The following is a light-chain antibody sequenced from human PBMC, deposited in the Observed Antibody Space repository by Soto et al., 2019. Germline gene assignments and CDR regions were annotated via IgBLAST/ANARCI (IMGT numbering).Light chain of an antibody. CDR3: QHYNSYSST. Sequence: DSQMTQSPSTLAASVGDRVTITCRASQTISNWLAWYKQKPGKAPKILIYDASILESGVPSRFSGSGSGTEFTLTISSLKPDDFAAYYCQHYNSYSSTFGQGTKVDIK. V-gene: IGKV1-5*01. CDR2: DAS. CDR1: QTISNW. J-gene: IGKJ1*01.